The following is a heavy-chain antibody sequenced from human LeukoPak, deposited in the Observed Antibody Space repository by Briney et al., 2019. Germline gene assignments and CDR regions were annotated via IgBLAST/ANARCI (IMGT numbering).Heavy chain of an antibody. V-gene: IGHV1-58*02. J-gene: IGHJ6*03. D-gene: IGHD4-23*01. CDR2: IVVGSGNT. CDR1: GFTFTCSA. Sequence: SVKVSCKASGFTFTCSAMQWVRQARGQRLEWIGWIVVGSGNTNYAQKFQERVTITRDMSTSTAYMELSSLRSEDTAVFYCAADGGLTKAPEIGYYYYYMDAWGKGTTVTVSS. CDR3: AADGGLTKAPEIGYYYYYMDA.